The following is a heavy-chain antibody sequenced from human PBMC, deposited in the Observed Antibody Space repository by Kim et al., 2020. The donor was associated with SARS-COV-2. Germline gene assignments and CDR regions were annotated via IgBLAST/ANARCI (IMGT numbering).Heavy chain of an antibody. J-gene: IGHJ4*02. D-gene: IGHD6-13*01. CDR2: IDPSDSYT. CDR1: GYSFTSYW. V-gene: IGHV5-10-1*01. Sequence: GESLKISCKGSGYSFTSYWISWVRQMPGKGLEWIGRIDPSDSYTKYSPSFQGHVTISVDKSLNTAYVQWSSLKASDTAMYYCARRRYSNTWSDSWGQGTLVTVSS. CDR3: ARRRYSNTWSDS.